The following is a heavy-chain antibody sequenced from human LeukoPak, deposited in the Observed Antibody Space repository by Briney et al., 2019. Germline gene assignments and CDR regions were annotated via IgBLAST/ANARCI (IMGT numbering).Heavy chain of an antibody. D-gene: IGHD2-15*01. J-gene: IGHJ5*02. CDR1: GYTFTDHY. CDR2: LNPKSGGT. V-gene: IGHV1-2*06. Sequence: ASVKVSCKASGYTFTDHYMHWVRQAPGQGLEWMGRLNPKSGGTDYAQNFQGRVTMTRDTSISTAYMELSSLTSDDTAVYYCGRACSGNSCYSDNWVDPWGQGTQVTVSS. CDR3: GRACSGNSCYSDNWVDP.